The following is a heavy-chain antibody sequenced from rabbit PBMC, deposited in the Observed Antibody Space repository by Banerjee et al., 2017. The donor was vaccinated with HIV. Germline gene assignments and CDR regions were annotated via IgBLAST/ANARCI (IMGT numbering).Heavy chain of an antibody. CDR2: IGAAST. CDR1: GLDFSSSYW. J-gene: IGHJ4*01. CDR3: ARDAGYAGSNL. Sequence: QSLEESGGDLVKPGASLTLTCTASGLDFSSSYWLCWVRQAPGKGLEWIACIGAASTYYATWAKGRFTISKTSSTTVTLQMTSLTAADTATYFCARDAGYAGSNLWGQGTLVTVS. V-gene: IGHV1S40*01. D-gene: IGHD4-2*01.